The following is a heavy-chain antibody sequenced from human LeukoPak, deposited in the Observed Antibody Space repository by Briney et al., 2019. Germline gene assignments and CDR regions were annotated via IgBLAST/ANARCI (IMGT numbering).Heavy chain of an antibody. D-gene: IGHD6-6*01. CDR1: GFTFSRDW. J-gene: IGHJ4*02. V-gene: IGHV3-7*01. CDR3: ARDSFYSSSL. CDR2: IKQDGSEK. Sequence: GGSLRLSCAASGFTFSRDWMSWVRQAPGKGLEWVANIKQDGSEKYYVDSVKGRFTISRHNAKNSLYLQMNSLRAEDTAVYYCARDSFYSSSLWGQGTLVTVSS.